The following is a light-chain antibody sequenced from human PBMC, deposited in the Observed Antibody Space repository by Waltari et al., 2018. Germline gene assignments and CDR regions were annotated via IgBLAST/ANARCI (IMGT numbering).Light chain of an antibody. CDR3: QAYDSSMSDSM. V-gene: IGLV1-40*01. J-gene: IGLJ3*02. CDR2: NNS. Sequence: YQQHPGTAPKHLLYNNSNRPSAGPARFFASTSGTSASLAITGLQQEEEADYYCQAYDSSMSDSMFGGGTKLTVL.